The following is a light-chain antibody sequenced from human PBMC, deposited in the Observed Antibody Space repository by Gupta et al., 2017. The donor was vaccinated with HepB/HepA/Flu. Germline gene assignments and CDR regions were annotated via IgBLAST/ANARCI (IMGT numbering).Light chain of an antibody. CDR2: GAS. CDR3: QQYGSSPVT. CDR1: QSVNDY. Sequence: EFVFTQSPDTMSLSPGERATLSCRASQSVNDYLAWYQQKPGHAPRLLIYGASSRATGIADRFSGSGSGTDFTLTISRLEPEAFAVYYCQQYGSSPVTFGQGTRLEI. J-gene: IGKJ5*01. V-gene: IGKV3-20*01.